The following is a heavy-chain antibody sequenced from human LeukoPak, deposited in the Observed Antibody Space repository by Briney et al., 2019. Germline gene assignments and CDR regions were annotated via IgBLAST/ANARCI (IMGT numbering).Heavy chain of an antibody. CDR2: IWHGGSNK. J-gene: IGHJ4*02. CDR1: GFTFSSYG. V-gene: IGHV3-33*01. D-gene: IGHD2-15*01. Sequence: PGGSLTLSCAASGFTFSSYGMHWVRQAPGKGLEWVAVIWHGGSNKYYADSVKGRFTISRDNSKNTLYLQMNSLRAEDTAVYYCASASYCKGGSCYSVHWGQGTLVTVSS. CDR3: ASASYCKGGSCYSVH.